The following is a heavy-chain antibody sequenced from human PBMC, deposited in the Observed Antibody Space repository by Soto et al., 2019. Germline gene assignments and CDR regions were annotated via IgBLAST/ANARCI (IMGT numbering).Heavy chain of an antibody. Sequence: ASVNVSCKASCFSFSTYCITWVRQAPGQGLEWVAWISAHNGNTNYAQKLQGRLTVTTDTSTGTAYMDLRSLISDDTAMYYCARGIGFGGLYFDYWGQGTPVTVSS. CDR2: ISAHNGNT. J-gene: IGHJ4*02. D-gene: IGHD1-26*01. CDR1: CFSFSTYC. V-gene: IGHV1-18*01. CDR3: ARGIGFGGLYFDY.